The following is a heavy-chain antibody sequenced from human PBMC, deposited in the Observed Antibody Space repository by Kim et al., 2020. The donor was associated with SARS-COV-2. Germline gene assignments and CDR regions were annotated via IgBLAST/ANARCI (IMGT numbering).Heavy chain of an antibody. CDR1: GFTFSSYA. CDR3: VKAPPYSSSWWCNKHFQH. V-gene: IGHV3-64D*06. Sequence: GGSLRLSCSASGFTFSSYAMHWVRQAPGKGLEYVSAISSNGGSTYYADSVKGRFTISRDNSKNTLYLQMSSLRAEDTAVYYCVKAPPYSSSWWCNKHFQHWGQGTLVTVSS. D-gene: IGHD6-13*01. J-gene: IGHJ1*01. CDR2: ISSNGGST.